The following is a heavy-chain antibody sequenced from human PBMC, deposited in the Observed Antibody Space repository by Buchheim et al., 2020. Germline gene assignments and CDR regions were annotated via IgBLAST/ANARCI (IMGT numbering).Heavy chain of an antibody. CDR2: ISYDGSNK. D-gene: IGHD3-10*01. CDR3: AKDKAGRGAPGYGMDV. Sequence: QVQLVESGGGVVQPGRSLRLSCAASGFTFSSYGMHWVRQAPGKGLEWVAVISYDGSNKYYADSVKGRFTISRDNSKHTLYLQMNSLRAEDTAVYYCAKDKAGRGAPGYGMDVWGQGTT. J-gene: IGHJ6*02. CDR1: GFTFSSYG. V-gene: IGHV3-30*18.